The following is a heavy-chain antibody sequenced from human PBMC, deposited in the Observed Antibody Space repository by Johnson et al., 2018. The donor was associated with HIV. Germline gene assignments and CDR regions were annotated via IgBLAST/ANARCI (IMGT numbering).Heavy chain of an antibody. D-gene: IGHD3-22*01. CDR1: GFTFSSYW. J-gene: IGHJ3*02. V-gene: IGHV3-7*01. Sequence: VQLVESGGGLVQPGGSLRLSCAASGFTFSSYWMSWVRQAPGKGLEWVANIKQDGSEKYYVDSVKGRFTISRVNAKNSLYLQMNSLRAGDTAVYYCARVAADSSGYYRDAFDIWGQGTMVTVSS. CDR3: ARVAADSSGYYRDAFDI. CDR2: IKQDGSEK.